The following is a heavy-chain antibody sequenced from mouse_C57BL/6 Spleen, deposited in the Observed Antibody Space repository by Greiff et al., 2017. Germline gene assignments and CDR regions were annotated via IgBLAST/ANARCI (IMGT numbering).Heavy chain of an antibody. D-gene: IGHD1-1*01. J-gene: IGHJ4*01. CDR1: GYTFTSYW. CDR2: IHPNIGST. CDR3: ARRRVTTVVANYYAMDY. Sequence: QVQLQQPGAELVKPGASVKLSCKASGYTFTSYWMHWVKQRPGQGLEWIGMIHPNIGSTNYNEKFKSKATLTVDKSSSTAYMQLSSLTSEDSAVYYCARRRVTTVVANYYAMDYWGQGTSVTVSS. V-gene: IGHV1-64*01.